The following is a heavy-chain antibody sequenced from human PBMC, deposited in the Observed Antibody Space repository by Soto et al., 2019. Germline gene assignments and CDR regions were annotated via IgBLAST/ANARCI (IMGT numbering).Heavy chain of an antibody. D-gene: IGHD2-21*02. Sequence: EVQLVESGGGLVKPGGSLRLSCAASGFTFSSYSMNWVRQAPGKGLEWVSSISSSSSYIYYADSVKGRFTISRDNAKNSLYLQMNSLRAEDTAVYYCAREGRGDPNWFDPWGQGTLVTVSS. CDR2: ISSSSSYI. CDR3: AREGRGDPNWFDP. V-gene: IGHV3-21*01. J-gene: IGHJ5*02. CDR1: GFTFSSYS.